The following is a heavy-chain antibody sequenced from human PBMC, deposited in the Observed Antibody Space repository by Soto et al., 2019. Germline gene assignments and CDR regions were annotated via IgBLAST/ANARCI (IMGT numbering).Heavy chain of an antibody. CDR3: ARVLSGYQNWFDP. CDR1: GGTFSSYA. D-gene: IGHD5-12*01. J-gene: IGHJ5*02. V-gene: IGHV1-69*13. CDR2: IIPIFGTA. Sequence: SVKVSCKASGGTFSSYAISWVRQAPGQGLEWMGGIIPIFGTANYAQKFQGRVTITADESTSTAYMELSSLRPEDTAVYYCARVLSGYQNWFDPWGQGTLVTVSS.